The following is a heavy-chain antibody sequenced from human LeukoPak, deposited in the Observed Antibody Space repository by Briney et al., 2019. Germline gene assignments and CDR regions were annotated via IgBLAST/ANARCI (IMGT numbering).Heavy chain of an antibody. CDR2: INPNSGGT. CDR1: GYTLTGYY. V-gene: IGHV1-2*02. D-gene: IGHD6-19*01. Sequence: ASVKVSCKASGYTLTGYYMHWVRQAPGQGLEWMGWINPNSGGTNYAQKFQGRVTMTRDTSISTAYMELSRLRSDDTAVYYCARLPFPGIAVAGPFDYWGQGTLVTVSS. CDR3: ARLPFPGIAVAGPFDY. J-gene: IGHJ4*02.